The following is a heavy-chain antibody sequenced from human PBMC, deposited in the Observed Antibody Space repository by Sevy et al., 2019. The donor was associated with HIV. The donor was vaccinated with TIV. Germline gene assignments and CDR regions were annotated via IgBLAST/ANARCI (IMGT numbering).Heavy chain of an antibody. CDR2: INHDGSEK. CDR3: ARRSTRYCSGGTCYSNTAFDI. J-gene: IGHJ3*02. D-gene: IGHD2-15*01. Sequence: GGSLRLSCAASGFTFSRYWMSWVRQAPGTGLEWVANINHDGSEKYHVDSVRGRFTISRDNAKNALYLQMNSLRAEDTAVYYCARRSTRYCSGGTCYSNTAFDICGQGTMVTVSS. CDR1: GFTFSRYW. V-gene: IGHV3-7*01.